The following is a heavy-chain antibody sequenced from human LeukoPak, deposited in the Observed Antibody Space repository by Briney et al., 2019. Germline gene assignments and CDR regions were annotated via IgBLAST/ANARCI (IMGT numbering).Heavy chain of an antibody. CDR1: GGSISSYY. J-gene: IGHJ5*02. CDR3: ARLTGYSSESWFDP. V-gene: IGHV4-59*01. CDR2: IYYSGSP. Sequence: SETLSLTCTVSGGSISSYYWNWIRQPPGKGLEWIGYIYYSGSPNYNPSLKSRVTISVDTSKNQFSLKLSSVTAADTAVYYCARLTGYSSESWFDPWGQGTLVTVSS. D-gene: IGHD3-9*01.